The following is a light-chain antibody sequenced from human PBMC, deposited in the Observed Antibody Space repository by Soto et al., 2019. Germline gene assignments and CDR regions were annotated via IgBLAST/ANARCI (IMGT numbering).Light chain of an antibody. CDR3: QSYDSSLSGSV. Sequence: QSVLTQAPSVSGAPGQRVTISCTGSSSNIGAGYDVHWYQKLPGTAPKLLIYGNSNRPSGVPDRFSGSKSGTSASLAITGLQAEDEADYYCQSYDSSLSGSVFGTGTKLTVL. V-gene: IGLV1-40*01. J-gene: IGLJ1*01. CDR2: GNS. CDR1: SSNIGAGYD.